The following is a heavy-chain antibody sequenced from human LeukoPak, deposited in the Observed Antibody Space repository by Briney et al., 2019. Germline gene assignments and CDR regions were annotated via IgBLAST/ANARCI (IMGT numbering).Heavy chain of an antibody. CDR3: ARGHDYGDYGAFAYYFDY. J-gene: IGHJ4*02. CDR1: GXVVSSNY. CDR2: IYSGGHT. V-gene: IGHV3-66*01. Sequence: PGGSLRLSCAASGXVVSSNYMSWVRQPPGKGLEWVSVIYSGGHTFYPDSVKGRFTISRDSSENMVYLQVTSLRAEDTAVYYCARGHDYGDYGAFAYYFDYWGQGTLVTVSS. D-gene: IGHD4-17*01.